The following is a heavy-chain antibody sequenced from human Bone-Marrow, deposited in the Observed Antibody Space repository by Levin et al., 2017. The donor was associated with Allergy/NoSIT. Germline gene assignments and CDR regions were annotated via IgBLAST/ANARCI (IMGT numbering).Heavy chain of an antibody. V-gene: IGHV4-34*01. CDR1: GGSLNDYY. CDR2: IHHSGIT. D-gene: IGHD2/OR15-2a*01. Sequence: PSETLSLTCAVYGGSLNDYYWNWIRQSPGKGLEWIGEIHHSGITNYGTTSYNPSLKSRVTISVDTSKNQFSLKLSSVTAADTAVYFCARQPTGREYKYFFDYWGQGTLVTVSS. CDR3: ARQPTGREYKYFFDY. J-gene: IGHJ4*02.